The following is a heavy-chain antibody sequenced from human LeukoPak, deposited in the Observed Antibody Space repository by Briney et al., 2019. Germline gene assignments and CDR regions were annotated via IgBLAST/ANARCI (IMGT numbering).Heavy chain of an antibody. CDR2: ITYDGYYK. J-gene: IGHJ4*02. CDR1: GFSFTSYG. V-gene: IGHV3-30*03. D-gene: IGHD3-10*01. Sequence: RTSLRLSCAASGFSFTSYGMHWVRQAPGKDLEWVALITYDGYYKYYSDSVEGRFTISSDTSKNTLYLQMNSLRAEDTAVYYCARDLSPVVRASPMGYWGQGTLVTVSS. CDR3: ARDLSPVVRASPMGY.